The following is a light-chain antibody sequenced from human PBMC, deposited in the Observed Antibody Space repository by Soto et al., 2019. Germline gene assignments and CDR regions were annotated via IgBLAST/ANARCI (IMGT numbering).Light chain of an antibody. CDR1: SGHSSYA. CDR3: QTWGTGIRV. Sequence: QPVLTQSPSASASLGASVKLTCTLSSGHSSYAIAWHQQQPEKGPRYLMKLYSDGSHTKGDGIPDRFSGSSSGAERYLTISSLQSEDEADYYCQTWGTGIRVFGGGTKVTVL. V-gene: IGLV4-69*01. J-gene: IGLJ3*02. CDR2: LYSDGSH.